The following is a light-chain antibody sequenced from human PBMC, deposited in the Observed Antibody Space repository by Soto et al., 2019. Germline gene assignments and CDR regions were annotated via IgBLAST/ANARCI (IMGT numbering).Light chain of an antibody. CDR3: QHYSKLPLT. V-gene: IGKV3-20*01. CDR2: GAS. Sequence: EIVLTQSPGTLSLSPGERATLSCRASQSVSSNYLAWYQQKPGQAPRLLIYGASSRATGIPDRFSGSGSGTDFTLTISRLESEDFAVYYCQHYSKLPLTFGGGTKVDIK. J-gene: IGKJ4*01. CDR1: QSVSSNY.